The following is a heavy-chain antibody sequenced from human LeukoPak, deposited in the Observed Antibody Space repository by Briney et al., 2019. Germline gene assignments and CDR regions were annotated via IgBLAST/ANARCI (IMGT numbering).Heavy chain of an antibody. CDR1: GGSISSYY. D-gene: IGHD3-10*01. CDR3: ARVGTYGSGSYLSWLDY. Sequence: SETLSLTCTVSGGSISSYYWSWIRQPPGKGLEWIGYIYYSGSTNYDPSLKSRVTISVDTSKNQFSLKLSSVTAADTAVYYCARVGTYGSGSYLSWLDYWGQGTLVTVSS. J-gene: IGHJ4*02. CDR2: IYYSGST. V-gene: IGHV4-59*01.